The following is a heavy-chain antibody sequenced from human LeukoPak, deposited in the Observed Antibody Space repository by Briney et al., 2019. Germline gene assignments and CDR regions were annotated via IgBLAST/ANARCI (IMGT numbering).Heavy chain of an antibody. CDR2: INPNSGGT. V-gene: IGHV1-18*01. Sequence: EASVKVSCKASGYTFTSYGISWVRQAPGQGLEWMGWINPNSGGTNYAQKFQGRVTITADKSTSTAYMELSSLRSEDTAVYYCARVGGSYYDGTSTNAFDIWGQGTMVTVSS. CDR3: ARVGGSYYDGTSTNAFDI. J-gene: IGHJ3*02. CDR1: GYTFTSYG. D-gene: IGHD1-26*01.